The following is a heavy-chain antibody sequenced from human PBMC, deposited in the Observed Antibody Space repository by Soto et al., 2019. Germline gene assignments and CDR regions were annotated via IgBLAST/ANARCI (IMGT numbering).Heavy chain of an antibody. CDR2: IYYSGST. V-gene: IGHV4-59*01. CDR1: GGSISSYY. J-gene: IGHJ4*02. Sequence: PSETLSLTCAVYGGSISSYYWSWIRQPPGKGLEWIGYIYYSGSTNYNPSLKSRVTISVDTSKNQFSLKLSSVTAADTAVYYCARSYGRVVRGVIIYYFDYWGQGTLVTVSS. D-gene: IGHD3-10*01. CDR3: ARSYGRVVRGVIIYYFDY.